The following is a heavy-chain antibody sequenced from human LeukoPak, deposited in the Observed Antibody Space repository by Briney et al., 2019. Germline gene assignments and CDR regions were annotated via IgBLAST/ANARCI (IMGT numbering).Heavy chain of an antibody. CDR3: ARDDLTGFDY. D-gene: IGHD3-9*01. CDR2: IYYSGST. Sequence: SETLSLTCTVSGGSISSYYWSWIRQPPGKGLEWIGYIYYSGSTNYNPSLKSRVTMSVDTSKNQFSLKLSSVTAADTAVYYCARDDLTGFDYWGQGTLVTVSS. V-gene: IGHV4-59*12. J-gene: IGHJ4*02. CDR1: GGSISSYY.